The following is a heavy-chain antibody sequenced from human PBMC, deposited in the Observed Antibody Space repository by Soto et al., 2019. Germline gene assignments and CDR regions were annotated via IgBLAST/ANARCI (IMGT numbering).Heavy chain of an antibody. CDR3: ARVGGWYVPDY. CDR2: INAGNGNT. J-gene: IGHJ4*02. Sequence: ASVKVSFKASGYTFTRYPMHWVRQAPGQRLEWMGWINAGNGNTKYSQKFQGRVTITRDTSASTAYMELSSLRSEDTAVYYCARVGGWYVPDYWGQGTLVTVSS. D-gene: IGHD6-19*01. CDR1: GYTFTRYP. V-gene: IGHV1-3*01.